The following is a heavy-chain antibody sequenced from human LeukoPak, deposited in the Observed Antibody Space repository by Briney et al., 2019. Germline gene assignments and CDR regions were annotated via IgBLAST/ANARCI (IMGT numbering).Heavy chain of an antibody. D-gene: IGHD3-10*01. V-gene: IGHV4-59*01. J-gene: IGHJ4*02. CDR3: ARVGTYGSGSYLSWLDY. CDR1: GGSISSYY. Sequence: PSETLSLTCTVSGGSISSYYWSWIRQPPGKGLEWIGYIYYSGSTNYNPSLRSRVTISVDTSKNQFSLKLSSVTAADTAVYYCARVGTYGSGSYLSWLDYWGQGTLVTVSS. CDR2: IYYSGST.